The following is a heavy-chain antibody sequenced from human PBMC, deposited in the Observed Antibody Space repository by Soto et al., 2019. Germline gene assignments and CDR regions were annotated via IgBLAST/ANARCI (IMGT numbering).Heavy chain of an antibody. CDR3: GRETGVPGNWDFDL. CDR2: ISTSGSP. J-gene: IGHJ2*01. Sequence: EVQLVESGGGLVQPGGSLRLSCAVSGFTFSSYDMHWVRQVTGKRLEWVSGISTSGSPNYPDSLKGRFTTSRENAENSLYLQMSSLRVGDAAVYCWGRETGVPGNWDFDLWGRGTLVTVSS. CDR1: GFTFSSYD. D-gene: IGHD3-3*01. V-gene: IGHV3-13*04.